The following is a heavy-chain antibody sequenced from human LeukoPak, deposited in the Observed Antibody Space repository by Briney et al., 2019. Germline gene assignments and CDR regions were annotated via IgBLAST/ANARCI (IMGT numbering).Heavy chain of an antibody. CDR3: ARSGKAGPGWLRYYFDF. J-gene: IGHJ4*02. Sequence: GGSLRLSCAASGFTFSSRAMRWVRQAPGKGLEWVAVVSGDGTDKYYADSVKGRLTISRDNSRNTLYLQMSGLRVDDTAVYYCARSGKAGPGWLRYYFDFWGQGTLVTVSS. CDR1: GFTFSSRA. V-gene: IGHV3-30*04. CDR2: VSGDGTDK. D-gene: IGHD5-12*01.